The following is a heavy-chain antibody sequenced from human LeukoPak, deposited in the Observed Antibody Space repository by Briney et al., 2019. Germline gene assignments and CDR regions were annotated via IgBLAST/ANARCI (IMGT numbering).Heavy chain of an antibody. CDR2: IIPIFGTA. CDR1: GGTFSSYA. CDR3: ARDRECSGGSCYQSDY. V-gene: IGHV1-69*13. Sequence: ASVKVSCEASGGTFSSYAISWVRQAPGQGLEWMGGIIPIFGTANYAQKFQGRVTITADESTSTAYMELSSLRSEDTAVYYCARDRECSGGSCYQSDYWGQGTLVTVSS. J-gene: IGHJ4*02. D-gene: IGHD2-15*01.